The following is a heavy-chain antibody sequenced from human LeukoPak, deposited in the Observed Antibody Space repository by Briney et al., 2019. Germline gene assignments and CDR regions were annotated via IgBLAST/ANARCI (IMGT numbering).Heavy chain of an antibody. CDR1: GGTFSSYA. J-gene: IGHJ5*02. CDR2: IIPILGIA. Sequence: ASVKVSCKASGGTFSSYAISWVRQAPGQGLEWMGRIIPILGIANYAQKLQGRVTMTTDTSTSTAYMELRSLRSDDTAVYYCASITMVRGVNWFDPWGQGTLVTVSS. V-gene: IGHV1-69*04. CDR3: ASITMVRGVNWFDP. D-gene: IGHD3-10*01.